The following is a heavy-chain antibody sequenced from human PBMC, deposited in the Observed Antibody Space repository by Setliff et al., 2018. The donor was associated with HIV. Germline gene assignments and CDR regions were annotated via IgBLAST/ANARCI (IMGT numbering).Heavy chain of an antibody. CDR1: GGSISSGTPY. Sequence: SETLSLTCTVSGGSISSGTPYWSWIRQPAGKGLEWIGRIYTSGSTNYNPSLKSRVSISVDTSKNQFSLKLSSVTAADSAVYYCARIVATITCYDYWGQGTLVTVSS. CDR2: IYTSGST. V-gene: IGHV4-61*02. CDR3: ARIVATITCYDY. D-gene: IGHD5-12*01. J-gene: IGHJ4*02.